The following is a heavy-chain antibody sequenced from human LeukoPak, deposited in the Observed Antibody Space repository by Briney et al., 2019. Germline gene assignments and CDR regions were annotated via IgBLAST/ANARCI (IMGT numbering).Heavy chain of an antibody. D-gene: IGHD3-22*01. Sequence: ASVKVSCKASGYTFTSYGISWVRQAPGQGLEWMGWISAYNGNTNYAQKLQGRVTMTTDTSTSTAYMELRSLRSDDTAVYYCARDHYYDSSGYSGVFDYWGQGTLVTVSS. J-gene: IGHJ4*02. CDR3: ARDHYYDSSGYSGVFDY. CDR2: ISAYNGNT. V-gene: IGHV1-18*01. CDR1: GYTFTSYG.